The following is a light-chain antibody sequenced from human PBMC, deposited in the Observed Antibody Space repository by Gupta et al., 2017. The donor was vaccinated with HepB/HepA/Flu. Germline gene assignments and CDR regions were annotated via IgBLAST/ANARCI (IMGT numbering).Light chain of an antibody. V-gene: IGKV1-39*01. CDR1: QNIKNS. CDR3: QHADIVTRLT. Sequence: DIQLTQSPSSLSASVRDRVTITCRASQNIKNSLNWYQKKPGVAPKLLIYAASTLQRGVTSRFSDGGYEKDFPLTISNRQPEDFATYYCQHADIVTRLTFGGGTKVEIK. CDR2: AAS. J-gene: IGKJ4*01.